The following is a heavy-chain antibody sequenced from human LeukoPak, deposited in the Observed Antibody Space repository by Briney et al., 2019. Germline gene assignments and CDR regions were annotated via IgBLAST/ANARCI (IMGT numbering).Heavy chain of an antibody. CDR2: VSGGDAYT. Sequence: GGYLRRSGVGSGFSFSSIAMSRLRQAPGKGLEWVSTVSGGDAYTSYADSVKGRFNVCRDDSKSMHFLQMNSLRPEDTALYFCAKRITVSAGYHLDSWGQGTLVSVSS. J-gene: IGHJ4*02. CDR1: GFSFSSIA. D-gene: IGHD2-8*01. V-gene: IGHV3-23*01. CDR3: AKRITVSAGYHLDS.